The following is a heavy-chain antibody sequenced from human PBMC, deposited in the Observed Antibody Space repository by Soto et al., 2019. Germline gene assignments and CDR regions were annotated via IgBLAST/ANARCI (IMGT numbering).Heavy chain of an antibody. CDR3: ARDFGSFGFHYFDY. Sequence: SETLSLTCTVSGGSISSGGYYWSWIRQHPGKGLEWIGYIYYSGSTYYNPSLKSRVTISVDTSKNQFSLKLSSVTAADTAVYYCARDFGSFGFHYFDYWGQGTLVTVSS. J-gene: IGHJ4*02. CDR1: GGSISSGGYY. V-gene: IGHV4-31*03. D-gene: IGHD1-26*01. CDR2: IYYSGST.